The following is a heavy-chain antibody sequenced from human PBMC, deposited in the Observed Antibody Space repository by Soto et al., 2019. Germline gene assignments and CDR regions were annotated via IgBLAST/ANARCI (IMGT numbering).Heavy chain of an antibody. CDR3: AMYEYDSRPNAKDH. CDR2: ISHRGAT. J-gene: IGHJ4*02. CDR1: GYSIDRGYY. D-gene: IGHD3-22*01. Sequence: PSETLSLTCIVSGYSIDRGYYWGWIRQAPGKGLEWIGSISHRGATFYTPSVKSRATISLDTSNNQLSLRVPSVTVADTAIYYCAMYEYDSRPNAKDHWGQGTLVSVSS. V-gene: IGHV4-38-2*02.